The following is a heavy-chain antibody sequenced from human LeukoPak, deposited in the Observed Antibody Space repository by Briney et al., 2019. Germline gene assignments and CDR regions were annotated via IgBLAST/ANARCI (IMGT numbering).Heavy chain of an antibody. J-gene: IGHJ3*02. CDR3: ARDFGSAAFDGAFDI. Sequence: ASVKVPCKASGYTFTSYGVSWVRQAPGQGLEWMGWISGYNGDTIYAEKVQGRVTMTTDTSTSTVYMELRSLRSDDSAVYYCARDFGSAAFDGAFDIWGQGTMGTVSS. V-gene: IGHV1-18*01. CDR2: ISGYNGDT. CDR1: GYTFTSYG. D-gene: IGHD3-10*01.